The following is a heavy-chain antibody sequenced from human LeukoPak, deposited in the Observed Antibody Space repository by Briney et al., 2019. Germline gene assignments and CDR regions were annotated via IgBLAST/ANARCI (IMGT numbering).Heavy chain of an antibody. D-gene: IGHD3-10*01. Sequence: SETLSLTCTVSGGSISSYYWSWIRQPAGKGLEWIGRIYTSGSTNYNPSLKSRVTMSVDTSKNQFSLKLSSVTAADTAVYYCASSWFGELPYYYYYMDVWGKGTTVTISS. CDR3: ASSWFGELPYYYYYMDV. V-gene: IGHV4-4*07. CDR2: IYTSGST. CDR1: GGSISSYY. J-gene: IGHJ6*03.